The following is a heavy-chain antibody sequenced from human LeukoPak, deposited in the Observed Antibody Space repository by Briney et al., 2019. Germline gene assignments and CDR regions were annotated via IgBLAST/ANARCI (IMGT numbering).Heavy chain of an antibody. V-gene: IGHV3-74*01. CDR3: ARGDYGEKGGAFDI. Sequence: GGSLRLSCAVSGFTFSSYWMYWVRQAPGKGLVWVSGINSDGSSSGYADSVEGRFTISSDNAKNTLYLQMNSLRAEDTAVYYCARGDYGEKGGAFDIWGQGTMVTVSS. J-gene: IGHJ3*02. D-gene: IGHD4-17*01. CDR1: GFTFSSYW. CDR2: INSDGSSS.